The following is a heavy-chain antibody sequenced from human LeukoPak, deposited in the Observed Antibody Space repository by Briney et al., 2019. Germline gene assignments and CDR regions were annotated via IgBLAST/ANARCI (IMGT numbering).Heavy chain of an antibody. CDR2: IYAGGST. Sequence: GGSLRLSCAVSGLRVTNDYMNWVRQAPGKGLEWVSIIYAGGSTYYADSVKGRFTISRDSSNNTLFLQMSNLRADDSGLYYCATDIRSSPLGFWGHGTLVTVSS. CDR1: GLRVTNDY. J-gene: IGHJ4*01. V-gene: IGHV3-66*01. D-gene: IGHD3-9*01. CDR3: ATDIRSSPLGF.